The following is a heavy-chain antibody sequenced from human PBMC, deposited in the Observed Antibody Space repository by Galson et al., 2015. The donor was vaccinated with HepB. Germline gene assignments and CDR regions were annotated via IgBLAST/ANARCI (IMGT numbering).Heavy chain of an antibody. CDR1: GYTFSSYS. Sequence: SVKVSCKASGYTFSSYSITWVRQAPGQGLEWMGWISAYNRNTNYAQRFQGRVTMTTDTSTSTAYMELRSLRSDDTAVYYCARGAHVVVVRPTLSNWLDPWGQGTLVTVSS. D-gene: IGHD2-15*01. CDR3: ARGAHVVVVRPTLSNWLDP. CDR2: ISAYNRNT. V-gene: IGHV1-18*01. J-gene: IGHJ5*02.